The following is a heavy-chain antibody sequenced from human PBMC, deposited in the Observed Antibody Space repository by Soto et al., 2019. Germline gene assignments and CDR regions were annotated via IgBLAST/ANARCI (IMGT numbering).Heavy chain of an antibody. CDR2: IDSTSMHI. Sequence: GGSLRLSCAASGFTFSSNSMIWVRQASGKGLEWVSYIDSTSMHIYYADSVKGRFTITRDNAKKSVYLQMTSLRAEDTAVYYCARLVGAYQHYIDYWGQGTLVTVSS. J-gene: IGHJ4*02. CDR1: GFTFSSNS. D-gene: IGHD1-26*01. V-gene: IGHV3-21*01. CDR3: ARLVGAYQHYIDY.